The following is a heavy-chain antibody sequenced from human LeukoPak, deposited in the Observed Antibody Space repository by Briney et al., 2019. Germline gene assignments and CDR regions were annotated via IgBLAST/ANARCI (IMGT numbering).Heavy chain of an antibody. CDR1: GFTFSSCF. V-gene: IGHV3-30*03. CDR3: ARVGPWVNPDYYYYYMDV. Sequence: AESLTLSCPVSGFTFSSCFMHWVRQAAGKGMEWVGVIPYDGSNKYYADSVKSRFTISRVNAKNSLYLQMISLRAEDTAVYYCARVGPWVNPDYYYYYMDVWGKGTTVTVSS. CDR2: IPYDGSNK. J-gene: IGHJ6*03. D-gene: IGHD1-14*01.